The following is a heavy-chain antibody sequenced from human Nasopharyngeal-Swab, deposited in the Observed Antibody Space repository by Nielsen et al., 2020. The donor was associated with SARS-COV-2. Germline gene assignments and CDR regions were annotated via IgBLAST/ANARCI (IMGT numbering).Heavy chain of an antibody. CDR3: ANHSNSCVFDP. CDR1: GFTFSNAW. Sequence: GESLKISCAASGFTFSNAWMSWVRQAPGKGLEWVGRIKSETDGGTTDYAAPVKGRCTISRDDSKNMLYLQMNSLKTEDTAVYYCANHSNSCVFDPWGQGTLVTVSS. D-gene: IGHD4-11*01. J-gene: IGHJ5*02. CDR2: IKSETDGGTT. V-gene: IGHV3-15*01.